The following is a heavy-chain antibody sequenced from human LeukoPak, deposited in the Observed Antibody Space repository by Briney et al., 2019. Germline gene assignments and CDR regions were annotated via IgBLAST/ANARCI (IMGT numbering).Heavy chain of an antibody. D-gene: IGHD3-22*01. CDR3: ARHSAATYYYDSSGPPDY. J-gene: IGHJ4*02. Sequence: KPSGTLSLTCAVSGGSISSYYWSWIRQPPGKGLEWIAYIYYSGSTNYNPSLKSRVTISVDTSKKQFSLKLSSVTAADTAVYYCARHSAATYYYDSSGPPDYWGQGTLVTVSS. CDR2: IYYSGST. V-gene: IGHV4-59*08. CDR1: GGSISSYY.